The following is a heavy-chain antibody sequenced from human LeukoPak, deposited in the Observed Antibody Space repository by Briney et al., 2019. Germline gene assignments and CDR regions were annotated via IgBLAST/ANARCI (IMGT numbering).Heavy chain of an antibody. Sequence: PSQTLSLTCTVSGGSISSGGYYWSWIRQPPGKGLEWIGYMYSSGSTNYNPSLKSRVTISVDTSKNQFSLKLSSVTAADSAVYYCARSYSGYERLDYWGQGTLVTVSS. CDR3: ARSYSGYERLDY. CDR2: MYSSGST. D-gene: IGHD5-12*01. V-gene: IGHV4-61*09. CDR1: GGSISSGGYY. J-gene: IGHJ4*02.